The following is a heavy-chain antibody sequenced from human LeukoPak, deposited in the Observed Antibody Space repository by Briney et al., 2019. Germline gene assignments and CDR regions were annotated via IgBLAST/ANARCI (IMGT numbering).Heavy chain of an antibody. D-gene: IGHD3-3*01. CDR1: GGTFSSYA. Sequence: ASVKVSCKASGGTFSSYAISWVRQAPGQGLEWMGRIIPIFGTANYAQKFQGRVTITTDESTSTAYMELSSLRSEDTAVYYCARNSYDFWSRSFDYWGQGTLVTVSS. CDR2: IIPIFGTA. CDR3: ARNSYDFWSRSFDY. V-gene: IGHV1-69*05. J-gene: IGHJ4*02.